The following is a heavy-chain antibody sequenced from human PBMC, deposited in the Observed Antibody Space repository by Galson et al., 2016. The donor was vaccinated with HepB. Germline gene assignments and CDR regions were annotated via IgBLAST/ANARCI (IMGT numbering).Heavy chain of an antibody. D-gene: IGHD1/OR15-1a*01. Sequence: SETLSLTCTVSGDSISDYYWIWIRQPPGKGLECIGFIYYNGNTNYNPSLESRLTISVDMSKNQFSLRLRSVTAADTALYYCARVTRGRTSAFDIWGQGTMVTVS. CDR3: ARVTRGRTSAFDI. V-gene: IGHV4-59*01. CDR1: GDSISDYY. CDR2: IYYNGNT. J-gene: IGHJ3*02.